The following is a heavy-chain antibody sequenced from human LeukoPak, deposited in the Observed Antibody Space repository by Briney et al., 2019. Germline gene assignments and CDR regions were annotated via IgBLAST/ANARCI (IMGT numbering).Heavy chain of an antibody. J-gene: IGHJ6*02. CDR2: VYYSGGT. Sequence: SETLSLTCVVSGGSVSGYYWGWIRQPPGRGLEWIGYVYYSGGTYYNPSLKSRVTISLGTSENQFSLKLSSVTAADTAVYYCARERSYYDMDVWGQGTTVTVSS. CDR3: ARERSYYDMDV. CDR1: GGSVSGYY. V-gene: IGHV4-59*02.